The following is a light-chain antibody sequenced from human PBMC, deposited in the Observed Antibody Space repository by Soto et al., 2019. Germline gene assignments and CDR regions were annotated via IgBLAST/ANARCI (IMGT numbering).Light chain of an antibody. CDR2: NNN. CDR1: SSNIGSNS. Sequence: HSVLTQPPSASGTPGQRVTISCSGSSSNIGSNSVYWYQQLPVTAPKLLIYNNNHRPARVPDRFSGSKSGTSASLAISGLRSEDEAEYFCAAWDGSLSGRFVFGTGTKLTVL. J-gene: IGLJ1*01. V-gene: IGLV1-47*02. CDR3: AAWDGSLSGRFV.